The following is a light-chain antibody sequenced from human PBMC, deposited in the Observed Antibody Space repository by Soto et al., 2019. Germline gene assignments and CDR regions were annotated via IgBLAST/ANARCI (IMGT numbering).Light chain of an antibody. Sequence: QSALTQPPSASGSPGQSVTISCTGTSSDVGGYNYVSWYQQYSGKAPKLMIYEVSKRPSGVPDRFSGSKSGNTASLTVSGLQAEDEADYYCISYAGSNNFVVYGGGTKLTVL. V-gene: IGLV2-8*01. J-gene: IGLJ2*01. CDR1: SSDVGGYNY. CDR2: EVS. CDR3: ISYAGSNNFVV.